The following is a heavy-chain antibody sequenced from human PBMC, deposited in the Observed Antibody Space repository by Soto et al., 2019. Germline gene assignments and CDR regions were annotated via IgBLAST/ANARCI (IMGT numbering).Heavy chain of an antibody. D-gene: IGHD3-9*01. CDR1: GFTFRNYA. CDR3: AKTPNSRLLNS. Sequence: LLESGGGLVQPGESLKLSCAVSGFTFRNYAMSWVRQDPGKGLEWVAGITGTGSSTAYSDSVRGRFTISRDNSKNTLYRLMNSLRAEDTAVYWWAKTPNSRLLNSWGQGALVNVAS. CDR2: ITGTGSST. J-gene: IGHJ4*02. V-gene: IGHV3-23*01.